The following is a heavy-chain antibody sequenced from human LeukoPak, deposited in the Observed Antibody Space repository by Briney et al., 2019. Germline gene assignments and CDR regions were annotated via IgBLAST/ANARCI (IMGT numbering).Heavy chain of an antibody. CDR1: GFTFDDYA. D-gene: IGHD6-19*01. Sequence: GGSLRLSCAASGFTFDDYAMHWVRHAPGKGLEWVSGISWNSGSIRYADSVKGRFTISRDNAKNSLYLQMNSLRAEDTALYYCAKDGQDSSGWYYFDYWGQGTLVTVSS. CDR2: ISWNSGSI. J-gene: IGHJ4*02. CDR3: AKDGQDSSGWYYFDY. V-gene: IGHV3-9*01.